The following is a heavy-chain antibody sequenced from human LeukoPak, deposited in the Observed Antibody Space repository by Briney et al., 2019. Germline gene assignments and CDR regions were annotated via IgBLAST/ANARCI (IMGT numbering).Heavy chain of an antibody. CDR2: IIPILGIA. J-gene: IGHJ5*02. V-gene: IGHV1-69*04. CDR3: ARGNDYGALLDH. CDR1: GGTFSSYA. D-gene: IGHD4-17*01. Sequence: SAKVSCKASGGTFSSYAISWVRQAPGQGLEWMGRIIPILGIANYAQKFQGRVTITADKSTSTAYMELSSLRSEDTAVYYCARGNDYGALLDHWGQGTLVTVSS.